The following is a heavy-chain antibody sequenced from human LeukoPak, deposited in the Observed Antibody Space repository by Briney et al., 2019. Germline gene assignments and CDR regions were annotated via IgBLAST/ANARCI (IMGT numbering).Heavy chain of an antibody. CDR2: INPNSSGT. Sequence: ASVKVCCKASGYTFTGYYMHWVRQAPGQGLELMGWINPNSSGTNYSQTFQGRVTMTRDTSNSTAYMELSRLRSDDTAVYYCSRDLSDGQSSVSGFDYWGQGTLVTVSS. J-gene: IGHJ4*02. V-gene: IGHV1-2*02. CDR3: SRDLSDGQSSVSGFDY. D-gene: IGHD6-25*01. CDR1: GYTFTGYY.